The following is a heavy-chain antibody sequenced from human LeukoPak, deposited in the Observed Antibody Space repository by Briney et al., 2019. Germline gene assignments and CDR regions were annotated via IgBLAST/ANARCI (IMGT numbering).Heavy chain of an antibody. D-gene: IGHD3-3*01. CDR2: IKSKTDGGTT. CDR3: TTDLSDDFWSGYYNEYYFDY. V-gene: IGHV3-15*01. J-gene: IGHJ4*02. Sequence: PGGSLRLSCAASGFTFSNAWMSWVRQAPGKGLEWVGRIKSKTDGGTTDYAAPVKGRFTISRDDSKNTLYLQVNSLKTEDTAVYYCTTDLSDDFWSGYYNEYYFDYWGQGTLVTVSS. CDR1: GFTFSNAW.